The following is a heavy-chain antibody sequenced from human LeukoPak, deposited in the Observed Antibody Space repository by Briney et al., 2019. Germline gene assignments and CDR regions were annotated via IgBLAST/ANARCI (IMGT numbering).Heavy chain of an antibody. CDR2: ILYDGSNK. CDR3: AKGGGIYYDGSGHLDY. J-gene: IGHJ4*02. V-gene: IGHV3-30*18. Sequence: GGSLRLSCAASGFTFSSYGMHWVRQAPGKGLEWVAVILYDGSNKYYADSVKGRFTISRDNSKNTLYLQMNSLRAEDTALYYCAKGGGIYYDGSGHLDYWGQGTLVTVSS. D-gene: IGHD3-22*01. CDR1: GFTFSSYG.